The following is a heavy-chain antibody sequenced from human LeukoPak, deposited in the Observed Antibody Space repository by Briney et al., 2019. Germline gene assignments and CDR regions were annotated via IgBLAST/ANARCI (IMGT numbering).Heavy chain of an antibody. V-gene: IGHV1-69*02. Sequence: SVKVSCKASGGTFSRYTISWVRQAPGQGLEWMGRIIPILCIANYAQKFQGRVTITADKSTSTAYMELNRLRSEGPAGYYCAQSGNGGRQPSDRFGPWGQGNPGTAS. J-gene: IGHJ5*02. CDR3: AQSGNGGRQPSDRFGP. D-gene: IGHD3-16*01. CDR1: GGTFSRYT. CDR2: IIPILCIA.